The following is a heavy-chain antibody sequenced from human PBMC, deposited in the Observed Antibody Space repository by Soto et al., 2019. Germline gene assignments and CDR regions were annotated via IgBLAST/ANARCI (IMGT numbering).Heavy chain of an antibody. J-gene: IGHJ4*02. V-gene: IGHV4-31*03. D-gene: IGHD3-9*01. Sequence: QVQLQESGPGLVKPSQTLSLTCTVSGGSISSGGYYWSWIRQHPGKGLEWIGYIYYSGSTYYNPTLKSRVTISVDTSKNQFSLKLSSVTAADTAVYYCATVPIPKFRYFVQRYFDYWGQGTLVTVSS. CDR2: IYYSGST. CDR3: ATVPIPKFRYFVQRYFDY. CDR1: GGSISSGGYY.